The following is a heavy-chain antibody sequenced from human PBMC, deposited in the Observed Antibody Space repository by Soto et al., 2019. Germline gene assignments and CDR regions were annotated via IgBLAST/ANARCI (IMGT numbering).Heavy chain of an antibody. CDR3: VRHWLWDSIPDWFDP. Sequence: SETLSLTCPVSDDSISSSSHYWGWIRQPPGKCLEWIGSVSSGGSTYYSTSLKSRVTISVDTSKSRFSLNLSAVTAADTAVYYRVRHWLWDSIPDWFDPWGQGTLVTVS. CDR2: VSSGGST. CDR1: DDSISSSSHY. J-gene: IGHJ5*02. D-gene: IGHD3-22*01. V-gene: IGHV4-39*01.